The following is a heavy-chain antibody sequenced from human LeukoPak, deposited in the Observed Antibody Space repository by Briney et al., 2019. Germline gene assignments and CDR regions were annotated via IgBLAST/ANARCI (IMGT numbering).Heavy chain of an antibody. V-gene: IGHV3-21*01. CDR3: ARDNVGPGGSGFDY. CDR2: ISSRSSYI. D-gene: IGHD3-10*01. Sequence: GGSLRLSCAASGFTFSSYSMNWVRQAPGKGLEWVSSISSRSSYIYYADSVKGRFTISRDNAKNSLYLQMNSLRAEDTAVYYCARDNVGPGGSGFDYWGQGTQVTVSS. J-gene: IGHJ4*02. CDR1: GFTFSSYS.